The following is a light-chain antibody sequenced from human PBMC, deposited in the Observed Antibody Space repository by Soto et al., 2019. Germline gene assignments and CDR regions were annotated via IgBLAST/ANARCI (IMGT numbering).Light chain of an antibody. CDR2: EVP. J-gene: IGLJ2*01. CDR1: RDDIGAYDY. CDR3: NSYITSSAVV. Sequence: QSDVTQPASVSGCPGRSIAMACAGSRDDIGAYDYGSWYQQHPGNAPILLVYEVPNRRSGVSDRCSGSKSGNTVSLTISGPQAEDEVDYYCNSYITSSAVVFGGGPKVTVL. V-gene: IGLV2-14*01.